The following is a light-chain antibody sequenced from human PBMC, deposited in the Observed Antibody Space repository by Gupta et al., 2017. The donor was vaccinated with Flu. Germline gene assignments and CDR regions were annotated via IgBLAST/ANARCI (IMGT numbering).Light chain of an antibody. Sequence: GTLYLSPGERVTLSCMASQSVSSDYLAWYQQKPVQSPRLVIYGASNRAPGVPGRFSGSGSGTDFSLIISRLEAEDSAVYFCQQEGNSVFTFGHGTKLVIK. CDR3: QQEGNSVFT. CDR2: GAS. CDR1: QSVSSDY. V-gene: IGKV3-20*01. J-gene: IGKJ3*01.